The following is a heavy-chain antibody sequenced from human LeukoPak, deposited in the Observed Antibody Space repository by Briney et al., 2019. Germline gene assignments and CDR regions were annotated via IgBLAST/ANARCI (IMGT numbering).Heavy chain of an antibody. D-gene: IGHD6-19*01. Sequence: GGSLRLSCAASGLTFSAYWGNWVRQAPGKGLERVANIEQDGSEKNYVDSVKGRFTISRDNGANSLYLQMNNLRDEHTGVYYCVGGIGWLPDYWGQGTLVTVSS. V-gene: IGHV3-7*01. J-gene: IGHJ4*02. CDR2: IEQDGSEK. CDR1: GLTFSAYW. CDR3: VGGIGWLPDY.